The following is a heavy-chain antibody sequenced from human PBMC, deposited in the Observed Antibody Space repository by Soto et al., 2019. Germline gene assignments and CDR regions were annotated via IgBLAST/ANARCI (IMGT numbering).Heavy chain of an antibody. CDR3: AKDLEIYGSGSYYTPDCFDY. Sequence: QVQLVESGGGVVQPGRSLRLSCAASGFTFSSYGMHWVRQAPGKGLEWVAVISYDGSNKYYADSVKGRFTISRDNSKNTLYLQMNSLRAEDTAVYYCAKDLEIYGSGSYYTPDCFDYWGQGTLVTVSS. D-gene: IGHD3-10*01. CDR2: ISYDGSNK. V-gene: IGHV3-30*18. J-gene: IGHJ4*02. CDR1: GFTFSSYG.